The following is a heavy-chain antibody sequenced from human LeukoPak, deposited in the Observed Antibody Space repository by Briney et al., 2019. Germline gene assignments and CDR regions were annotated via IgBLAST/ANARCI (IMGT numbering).Heavy chain of an antibody. J-gene: IGHJ4*02. CDR3: ATAGYSSGLGDY. Sequence: GASVKVSCKVSGYTLTELSMHWVRQAPGKGLEWMGGFDPEDGETIYAQKFQGRVTMTEDASTDTAYMELSSLRSEDTAVYYCATAGYSSGLGDYWGQGTLVTVSS. D-gene: IGHD6-19*01. V-gene: IGHV1-24*01. CDR2: FDPEDGET. CDR1: GYTLTELS.